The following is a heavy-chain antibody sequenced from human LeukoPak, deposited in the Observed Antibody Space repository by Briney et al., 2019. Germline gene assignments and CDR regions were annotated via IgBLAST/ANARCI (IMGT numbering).Heavy chain of an antibody. V-gene: IGHV3-33*01. CDR1: GFTFSAYG. CDR3: TRDITDSSGITWFEP. D-gene: IGHD3-22*01. J-gene: IGHJ5*02. Sequence: GGSLRLSCAASGFTFSAYGMHWVRQAPGKGLEWVAVISHDLIFKYYADSVKGRFTISRDNSKNTMFLQMNSLRAEDTAMYYCTRDITDSSGITWFEPWGPGTLVTVSS. CDR2: ISHDLIFK.